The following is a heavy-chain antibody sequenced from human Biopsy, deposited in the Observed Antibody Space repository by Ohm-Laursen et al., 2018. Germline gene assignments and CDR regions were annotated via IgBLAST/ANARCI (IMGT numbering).Heavy chain of an antibody. Sequence: GASVKASCKASGYTFTSYDISWVRQAPGQGLEWMGWISPYNDKTSYPPKLQDRVTMTADTSTNTVHMELRSLRSDDTAVYYCARVFCTSTTCYGLLDNWGQGTVVTVSS. CDR3: ARVFCTSTTCYGLLDN. D-gene: IGHD2/OR15-2a*01. V-gene: IGHV1-18*01. CDR2: ISPYNDKT. CDR1: GYTFTSYD. J-gene: IGHJ4*02.